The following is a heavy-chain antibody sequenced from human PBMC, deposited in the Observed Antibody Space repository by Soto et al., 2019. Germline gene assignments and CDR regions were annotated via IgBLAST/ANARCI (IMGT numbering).Heavy chain of an antibody. CDR3: AKDRGYYDSSGSYYYYGTDV. V-gene: IGHV3-30*18. D-gene: IGHD3-22*01. Sequence: VQLVESGGGVVQPGRSLRLSCAASGFTFSSYGMHWVRQAPGKGLEWVAVISYDGSNKYYADSVKGRFTISRDNSNNTLYLQMNSLRAEDTAVYYCAKDRGYYDSSGSYYYYGTDVWGQGTTVTVSS. J-gene: IGHJ6*02. CDR2: ISYDGSNK. CDR1: GFTFSSYG.